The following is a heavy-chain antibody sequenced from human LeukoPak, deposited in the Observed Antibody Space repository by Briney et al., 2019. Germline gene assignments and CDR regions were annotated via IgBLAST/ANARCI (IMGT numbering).Heavy chain of an antibody. CDR1: GSTFSSYA. J-gene: IGHJ4*02. Sequence: GGSLRLSCAASGSTFSSYAMHWVRQAPGKGLEWVAVISYDGSNKYYADSVKGRFTISRDNSKNTLYLQMNSLRAEDTAVYYCARGVTMVRGVPDYWGQGTLVTVSS. CDR2: ISYDGSNK. D-gene: IGHD3-10*01. CDR3: ARGVTMVRGVPDY. V-gene: IGHV3-30-3*01.